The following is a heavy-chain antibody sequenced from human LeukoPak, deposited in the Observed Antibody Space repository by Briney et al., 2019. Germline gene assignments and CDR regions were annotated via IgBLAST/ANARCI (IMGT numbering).Heavy chain of an antibody. D-gene: IGHD6-19*01. V-gene: IGHV3-23*01. CDR3: AKPISGGLAVTADWFHP. CDR1: GFAFNVYA. J-gene: IGHJ5*01. Sequence: PGGSLRLSCAASGFAFNVYAMSWLRQPPGKGLEWVSTINANSGTTSYAASVRGRFSISRDNSKSTLYLQLSTLRADDTATYYCAKPISGGLAVTADWFHPWGQGTLVVVSS. CDR2: INANSGTT.